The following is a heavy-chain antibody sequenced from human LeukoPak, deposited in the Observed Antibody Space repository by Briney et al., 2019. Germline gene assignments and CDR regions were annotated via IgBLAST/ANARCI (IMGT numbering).Heavy chain of an antibody. CDR3: ARAPIPSPFSFDY. J-gene: IGHJ4*02. D-gene: IGHD2-21*01. CDR2: ISSGGTYE. Sequence: GGSLRLSCAASGFTFSNYAMHWGRQPPGKGLEWVSLISSGGTYEYYADSVKGLFTISRDNSKTTLYLPLNSLRAEHTAVYYCARAPIPSPFSFDYWGPGTLVTVSS. V-gene: IGHV3-30*01. CDR1: GFTFSNYA.